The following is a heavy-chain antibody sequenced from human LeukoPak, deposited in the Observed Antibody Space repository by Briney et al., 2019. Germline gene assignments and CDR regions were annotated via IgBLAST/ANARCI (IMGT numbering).Heavy chain of an antibody. CDR2: MNPNSGNT. J-gene: IGHJ4*02. Sequence: ASVKVSCKASGYTFTSYDINWVRQATGQGLEWMGWMNPNSGNTGYAQKFQGRVTITRSTSTSTAYMELSSLRSEDTAVYYCARGDTHSSAAFDYWGQGTLVTVSS. CDR3: ARGDTHSSAAFDY. V-gene: IGHV1-8*03. CDR1: GYTFTSYD. D-gene: IGHD6-25*01.